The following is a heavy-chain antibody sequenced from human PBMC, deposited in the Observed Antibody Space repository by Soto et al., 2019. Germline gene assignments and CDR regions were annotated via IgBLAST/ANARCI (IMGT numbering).Heavy chain of an antibody. CDR1: GYTFTGYY. D-gene: IGHD2-8*01. V-gene: IGHV1-2*04. CDR2: INPNSGGT. J-gene: IGHJ4*02. Sequence: QVQLVQSGAEVKKPGASVKVSCKASGYTFTGYYMHWVRQAPGQGLEWMGWINPNSGGTNYAQKFQGWVNMSRDTSISTAYMERSRLRSDDTAVYYCARDRSAGYCTNGVCYYFDYWGQGTLVTVSS. CDR3: ARDRSAGYCTNGVCYYFDY.